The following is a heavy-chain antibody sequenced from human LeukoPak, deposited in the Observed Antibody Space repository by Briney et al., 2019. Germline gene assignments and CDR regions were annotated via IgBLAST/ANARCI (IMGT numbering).Heavy chain of an antibody. J-gene: IGHJ3*02. CDR1: GFTVSSNY. V-gene: IGHV3-53*05. CDR3: ARHLAVYDSSGYYAFDI. Sequence: PGGSLRLSCTASGFTVSSNYMSWVRQAPAQGLEWISVIYSGGSTYYADSVKGRCTFSRDNSKNTLYLQMNSLRAEDTAVYYCARHLAVYDSSGYYAFDIWGQGTVVTVSS. CDR2: IYSGGST. D-gene: IGHD3-22*01.